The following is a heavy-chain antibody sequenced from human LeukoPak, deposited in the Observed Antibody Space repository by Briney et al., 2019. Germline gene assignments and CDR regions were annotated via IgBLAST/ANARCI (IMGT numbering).Heavy chain of an antibody. D-gene: IGHD2-8*01. Sequence: GGSLRLSCVASGFTFGNYWMNWVRQAPGKGLEWVANIKNDGGATYYLDSVKGRFTISRDNAKSSLYPQMDSLRAEDTAVYYCNGPTYWGQGTLVTVSS. V-gene: IGHV3-7*05. CDR3: NGPTY. J-gene: IGHJ4*02. CDR2: IKNDGGAT. CDR1: GFTFGNYW.